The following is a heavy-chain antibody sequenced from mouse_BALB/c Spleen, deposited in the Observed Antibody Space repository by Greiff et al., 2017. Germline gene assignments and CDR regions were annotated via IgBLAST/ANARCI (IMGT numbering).Heavy chain of an antibody. Sequence: QVQLQQSGAELVRPGASVTLSCKASGYTFTDYEMHWVKQTPVHGLEWIGAIDPETGGTAYNQKFKGKATLTADKSSSTAYMELRSLTSEDSAVYYCTTKPTIDYWGQGTTLTVSS. J-gene: IGHJ2*01. CDR2: IDPETGGT. V-gene: IGHV1-15*01. D-gene: IGHD1-3*01. CDR3: TTKPTIDY. CDR1: GYTFTDYE.